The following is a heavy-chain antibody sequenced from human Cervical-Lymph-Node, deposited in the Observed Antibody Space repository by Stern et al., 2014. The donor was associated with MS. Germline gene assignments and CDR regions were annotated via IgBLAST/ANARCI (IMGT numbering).Heavy chain of an antibody. CDR2: ISPIFGTA. CDR1: GGTFSSYA. D-gene: IGHD3-22*01. CDR3: ARASTYYYDSSGYYYWDY. Sequence: VQLVQSGAEVKKPGSSVKVSCKASGGTFSSYAISWVRQGPGQWLEWMGGISPIFGTANYAQKFQGRVTITADESTSTAYMELSSLRSEDTAVYYCARASTYYYDSSGYYYWDYWGQGTLVTVSS. V-gene: IGHV1-69*01. J-gene: IGHJ4*02.